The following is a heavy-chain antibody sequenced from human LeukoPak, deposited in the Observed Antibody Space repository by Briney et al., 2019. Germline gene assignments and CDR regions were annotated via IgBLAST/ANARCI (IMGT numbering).Heavy chain of an antibody. V-gene: IGHV1-18*01. CDR2: ISAYYGNT. CDR1: GYTVTSYG. Sequence: ASVKVSCKASGYTVTSYGISWVRQAPGQGLEWMGWISAYYGNTNYAQKPQGRVTLTTDTSTSTACMELRSLTSDDTAVYFCARADDISPRYYYGMDVWGPGTTVSVSS. CDR3: ARADDISPRYYYGMDV. D-gene: IGHD3-9*01. J-gene: IGHJ6*02.